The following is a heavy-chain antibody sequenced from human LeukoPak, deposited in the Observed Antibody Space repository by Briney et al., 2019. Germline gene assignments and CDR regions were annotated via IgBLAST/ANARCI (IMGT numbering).Heavy chain of an antibody. CDR2: FKTKYNQV. J-gene: IGHJ4*02. D-gene: IGHD4-11*01. CDR3: ARSVPDYTRFDY. V-gene: IGHV3-23*05. Sequence: PGGSLRLSCVASGFTFSDYAMNWVRQAPGKGLEWVSTFKTKYNQVCYAESVRGRFTISTDNSKSTVYLQMNSLRAEDTALYYCARSVPDYTRFDYWGQGALVTVSS. CDR1: GFTFSDYA.